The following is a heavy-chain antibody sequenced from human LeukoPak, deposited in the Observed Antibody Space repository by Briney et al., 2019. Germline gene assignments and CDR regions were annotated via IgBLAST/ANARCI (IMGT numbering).Heavy chain of an antibody. CDR1: GFTFSSYW. Sequence: GGSLRLSCAASGFTFSSYWMIWVRQAPGKGLEWVADIKQDGSEKYYVDSVKGRFTISRDNAKNSLYLQMNSLRAEDTAVYYCAREGFLTMSQINWFDPWGQGTLVTVSS. CDR2: IKQDGSEK. V-gene: IGHV3-7*01. D-gene: IGHD3-10*02. CDR3: AREGFLTMSQINWFDP. J-gene: IGHJ5*02.